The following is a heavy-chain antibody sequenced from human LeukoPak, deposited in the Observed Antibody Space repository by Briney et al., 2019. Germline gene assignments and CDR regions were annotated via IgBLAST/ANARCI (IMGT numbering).Heavy chain of an antibody. CDR1: GVSISGGSNY. CDR3: ARTPLRGATFFTSYPNWFDT. CDR2: IYSSGNT. J-gene: IGHJ5*02. Sequence: PSETLSLTCSVSGVSISGGSNYWGWIRQPPGKTLEWIGSIYSSGNTYYNPSLKSRVIILIDTAKNHFSLNLSSVTAADTAVYYCARTPLRGATFFTSYPNWFDTWGQGTLVTVSS. V-gene: IGHV4-39*07. D-gene: IGHD3-10*01.